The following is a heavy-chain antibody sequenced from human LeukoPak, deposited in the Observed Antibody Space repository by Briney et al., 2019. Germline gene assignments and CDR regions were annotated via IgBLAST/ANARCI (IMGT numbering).Heavy chain of an antibody. D-gene: IGHD4-17*01. Sequence: ASVKVSCKASGYTFTGYYMHWVRQAPGQGLAWMGWINPNSGGTNYAQKFQGRVTITRDTSASTAYMELSSLRSEDTAVYYCARDRDYGDYFRYYFDYWGQGTLVTVSS. CDR1: GYTFTGYY. J-gene: IGHJ4*02. CDR3: ARDRDYGDYFRYYFDY. CDR2: INPNSGGT. V-gene: IGHV1-2*02.